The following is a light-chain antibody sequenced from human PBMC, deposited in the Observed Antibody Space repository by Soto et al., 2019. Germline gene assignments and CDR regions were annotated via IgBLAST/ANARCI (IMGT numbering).Light chain of an antibody. J-gene: IGKJ1*01. CDR2: GAS. CDR3: QQYGSSPWT. V-gene: IGKV3-20*01. CDR1: QSVSSSY. Sequence: EIVLTQSPGTLSLSPGERATLSCRASQSVSSSYLAWYQQKPGQAPRLLIYGASSRATGIPHRFSGSGSGTDFTRTISRLEPEDFAVYYCQQYGSSPWTFGQGTKVETK.